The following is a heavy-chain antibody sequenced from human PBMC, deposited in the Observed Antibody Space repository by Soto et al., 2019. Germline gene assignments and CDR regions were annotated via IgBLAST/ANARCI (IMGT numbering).Heavy chain of an antibody. V-gene: IGHV4-34*01. Sequence: SETLSLTCAVYGGSFSGYYWSWIRQPPGKGLEWIGEINHSGSTNYNPSLKSRVTISVDTSKNQFSLKLSSVTAADTAVYYCARGVRKYSYGSAYWGQGTLVTVSS. J-gene: IGHJ4*02. CDR3: ARGVRKYSYGSAY. D-gene: IGHD5-18*01. CDR2: INHSGST. CDR1: GGSFSGYY.